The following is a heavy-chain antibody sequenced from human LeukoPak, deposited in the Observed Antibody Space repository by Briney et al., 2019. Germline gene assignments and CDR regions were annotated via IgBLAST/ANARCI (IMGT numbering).Heavy chain of an antibody. V-gene: IGHV4-59*12. D-gene: IGHD3-10*01. Sequence: SETLSLTCAVYGGSFSGYYWSWIRQPPGKGLEWIGYIYYSGSTYYNPSLKSRVNISIDTSKNQFSLKLRSVTAADTAVYYCARVGNHYGSGSYLDYWGQGILVTVSS. CDR3: ARVGNHYGSGSYLDY. J-gene: IGHJ4*02. CDR2: IYYSGST. CDR1: GGSFSGYY.